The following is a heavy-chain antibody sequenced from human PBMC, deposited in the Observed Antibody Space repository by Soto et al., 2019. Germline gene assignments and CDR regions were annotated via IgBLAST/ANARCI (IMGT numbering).Heavy chain of an antibody. J-gene: IGHJ4*02. CDR2: VDGSGVK. CDR3: VRRYDPYYFDY. D-gene: IGHD1-1*01. CDR1: GFSLTTSAVA. V-gene: IGHV2-5*04. Sequence: QITLQESGPTLVKPTQTLTLTCTFSGFSLTTSAVAVGWIRQPPGKALEWLAIVDGSGVKFYSPSLRGRLTITKDNSKNLVVRTLTDMDPVDTGTYFCVRRYDPYYFDYWGQGTLVTVSS.